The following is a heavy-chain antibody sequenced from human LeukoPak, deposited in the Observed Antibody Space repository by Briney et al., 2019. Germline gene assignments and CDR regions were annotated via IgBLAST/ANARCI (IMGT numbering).Heavy chain of an antibody. V-gene: IGHV3-15*01. CDR3: TTGLVVVAAFFDY. CDR2: INSKTDGGTT. J-gene: IGHJ4*02. D-gene: IGHD2-15*01. CDR1: GFTFSNAW. Sequence: GGSLRLSCAASGFTFSNAWMSWVRQAPGKGLEWVGRINSKTDGGTTDYAAPVKGRFTISRDDSKNTLYLQMNSLKTEDTAVYYCTTGLVVVAAFFDYWGQGTLVTVSS.